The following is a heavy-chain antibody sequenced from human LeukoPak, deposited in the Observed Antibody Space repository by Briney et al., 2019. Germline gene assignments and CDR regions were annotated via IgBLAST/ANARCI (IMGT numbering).Heavy chain of an antibody. D-gene: IGHD5-18*01. CDR2: INHSGST. J-gene: IGHJ1*01. V-gene: IGHV4-34*01. Sequence: SETLSLTCAVYGGSFSGYYWSWIRQPPGKGLEWIGEINHSGSTNYNPSLKSRVTISGDTSKNQFSLKLSSVTAADTAVYYCARGGIQLWSQGRYFQHWGQGTLVTVSS. CDR1: GGSFSGYY. CDR3: ARGGIQLWSQGRYFQH.